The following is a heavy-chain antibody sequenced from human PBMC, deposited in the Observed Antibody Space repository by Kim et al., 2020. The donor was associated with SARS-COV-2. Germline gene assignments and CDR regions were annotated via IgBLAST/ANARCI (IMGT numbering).Heavy chain of an antibody. CDR1: GFTFSSYW. Sequence: GGSLRLSCAASGFTFSSYWMSWVRQAPGKGLEWVANIKQDGSEKYYVDSVKGRFTISRDNAKNSLYLQMNSLRAEDTAVYYCARVGDYDFWSGYYYYYGMDVWGQGTTVTVSS. CDR3: ARVGDYDFWSGYYYYYGMDV. J-gene: IGHJ6*02. V-gene: IGHV3-7*01. CDR2: IKQDGSEK. D-gene: IGHD3-3*01.